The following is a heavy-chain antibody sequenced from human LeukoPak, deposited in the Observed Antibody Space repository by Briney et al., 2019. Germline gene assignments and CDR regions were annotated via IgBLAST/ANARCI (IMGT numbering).Heavy chain of an antibody. D-gene: IGHD5-12*01. CDR1: GFTFSTYA. CDR2: ISTSGDGT. CDR3: ARGGSTAYVFDC. J-gene: IGHJ4*02. V-gene: IGHV3-23*01. Sequence: PGGSLRLSCAASGFTFSTYAMTWVRQAPGKGLEWVAGISTSGDGTYYAASVKGRFTISRDNSKNTLCLQMSSLRPEDTAVYYCARGGSTAYVFDCWGQGALITVSA.